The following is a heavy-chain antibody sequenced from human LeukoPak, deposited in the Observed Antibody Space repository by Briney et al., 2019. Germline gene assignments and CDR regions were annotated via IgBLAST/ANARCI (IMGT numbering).Heavy chain of an antibody. CDR2: VNKDGDAT. CDR1: GFTFGAYA. V-gene: IGHV3-43*02. Sequence: GGSLRLSCTASGFTFGAYAMHWVRQAPGKGLEWVSLVNKDGDATYYADSVNGRFTISRDNSKNSLYLQMNSLRSEDSALYYCATWAFYHGLDARGQGTTVTVSS. D-gene: IGHD1-26*01. CDR3: ATWAFYHGLDA. J-gene: IGHJ6*02.